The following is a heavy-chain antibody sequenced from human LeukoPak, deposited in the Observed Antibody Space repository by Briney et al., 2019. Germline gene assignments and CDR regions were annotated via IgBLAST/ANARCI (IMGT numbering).Heavy chain of an antibody. CDR3: AKITKATTPNY. CDR2: ITDSGRKT. J-gene: IGHJ4*02. Sequence: GGSLRLSCAASGLTFSNYAMNWVRQASGKGLEWVSGITDSGRKTYYADYGKGRFSISRDNSKNTVYLQMSDLRAEDTAVYYCAKITKATTPNYWGQGTLVTVSS. D-gene: IGHD4-17*01. V-gene: IGHV3-23*01. CDR1: GLTFSNYA.